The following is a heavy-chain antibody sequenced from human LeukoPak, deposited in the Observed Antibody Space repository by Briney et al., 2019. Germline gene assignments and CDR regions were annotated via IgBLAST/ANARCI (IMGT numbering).Heavy chain of an antibody. CDR2: INPDSGGT. V-gene: IGHV1-2*02. Sequence: VASVKVSCKASGYTFTGYCMHWVRQAPGQGLEWMGGINPDSGGTSYAQKFQGRVTMTRDTSISTAYMELSRLRSEDTDVYYCARGGYSYGHGYSSGWYEPGNWFDPWGQGTLVTVSS. CDR1: GYTFTGYC. J-gene: IGHJ5*02. CDR3: ARGGYSYGHGYSSGWYEPGNWFDP. D-gene: IGHD6-19*01.